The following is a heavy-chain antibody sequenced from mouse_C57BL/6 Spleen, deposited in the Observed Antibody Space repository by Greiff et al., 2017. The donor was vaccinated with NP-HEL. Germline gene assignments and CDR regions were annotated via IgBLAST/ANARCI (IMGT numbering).Heavy chain of an antibody. CDR2: ILPGSGST. CDR3: ARGGGNYYFDD. D-gene: IGHD2-1*01. J-gene: IGHJ2*01. CDR1: GYTFIGYW. V-gene: IGHV1-9*01. Sequence: QVQLQQSGAELMKPGASVKLSCKATGYTFIGYWIEWVKQRPGHGLEWIGEILPGSGSTNYNEKFKGKATFTVDTSSTTAYLQLSSLTTEDSAIYYGARGGGNYYFDDWGQGTTLTVSS.